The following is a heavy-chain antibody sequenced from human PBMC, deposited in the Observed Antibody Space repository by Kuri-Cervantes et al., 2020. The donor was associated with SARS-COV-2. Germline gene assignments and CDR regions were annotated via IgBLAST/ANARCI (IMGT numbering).Heavy chain of an antibody. CDR1: GFTFSSYG. V-gene: IGHV3-33*01. CDR3: AREGCSGGSCYSAFSGFDY. CDR2: IWYDGSNK. D-gene: IGHD2-15*01. Sequence: GESLKISCAASGFTFSSYGMHWVRQAPGKVLEWVAVIWYDGSNKYYADSVKGRFTISRDNSKNTLYLQMNSLRAEDTAVYYCAREGCSGGSCYSAFSGFDYFGQAILTVSS. J-gene: IGHJ4*02.